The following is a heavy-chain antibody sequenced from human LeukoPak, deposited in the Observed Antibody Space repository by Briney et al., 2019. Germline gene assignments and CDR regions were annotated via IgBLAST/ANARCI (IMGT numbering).Heavy chain of an antibody. CDR1: GFTFSSYG. CDR2: LWYEGHNK. CDR3: ARQADYGSGSYDHYYYYGMDV. V-gene: IGHV3-33*01. J-gene: IGHJ6*02. Sequence: GGSLRLSCAASGFTFSSYGMHWVRQAPGKGLEWVAVLWYEGHNKYYADSVKGRFTISRDNSKNTLYLQMNSLRAEDTAVYYCARQADYGSGSYDHYYYYGMDVWGQGTTVT. D-gene: IGHD3-10*01.